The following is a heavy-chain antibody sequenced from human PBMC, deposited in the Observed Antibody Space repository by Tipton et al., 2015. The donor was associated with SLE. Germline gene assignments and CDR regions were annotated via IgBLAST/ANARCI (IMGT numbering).Heavy chain of an antibody. J-gene: IGHJ4*02. CDR1: GGSISSSNYY. CDR2: IYYSGST. D-gene: IGHD1-1*01. Sequence: TLSLTCTVSGGSISSSNYYWGWIRQPPGKGLEWIGSIYYSGSTYYNPTLKSRVTLSVDTSKNQFSLKLSSVTAADTAIYYCARQSHDVPHTAAFDYWGQGTLVTVSS. CDR3: ARQSHDVPHTAAFDY. V-gene: IGHV4-39*07.